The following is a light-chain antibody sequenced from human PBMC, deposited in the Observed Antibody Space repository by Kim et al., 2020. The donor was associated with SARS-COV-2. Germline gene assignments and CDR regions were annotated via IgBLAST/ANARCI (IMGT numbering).Light chain of an antibody. CDR2: AAS. CDR3: QQANSFPIT. J-gene: IGKJ5*01. CDR1: QDIRRW. Sequence: ASVGDRDTITCRASQDIRRWLGWYQQKPWKAPKLLIYAASNLQSGVPSRFSGSGSGTDFTLTISSLQPEDSATYNCQQANSFPITFGQGTRLEIK. V-gene: IGKV1D-12*01.